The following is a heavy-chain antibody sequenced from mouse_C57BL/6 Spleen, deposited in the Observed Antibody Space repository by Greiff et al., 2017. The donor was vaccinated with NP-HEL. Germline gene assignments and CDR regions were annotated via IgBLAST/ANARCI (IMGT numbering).Heavy chain of an antibody. D-gene: IGHD2-12*01. V-gene: IGHV5-17*01. CDR2: ISSGSSTI. Sequence: EVKVEESGGGLVKPGGSLKLSCAASGFTFSDYGMHWVRQAPEKGLEWVAYISSGSSTIYYADTVKGRFTISRDNAKNTLFLQMTSLRSEDTAMYYCARNDDLAYWGQGTLVTVSA. J-gene: IGHJ3*01. CDR1: GFTFSDYG. CDR3: ARNDDLAY.